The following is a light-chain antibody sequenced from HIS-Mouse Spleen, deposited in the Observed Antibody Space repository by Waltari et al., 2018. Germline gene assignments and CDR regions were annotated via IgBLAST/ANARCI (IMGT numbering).Light chain of an antibody. V-gene: IGLV5-45*03. CDR3: MIWHSSAWV. J-gene: IGLJ3*02. CDR1: SGLNVGTYR. CDR2: YKSDSAK. Sequence: QAVLTQPSSLSASPGASASLTFPLRSGLNVGTYRIYWYQQHPGSPPQYLLRYKSDSAKQQGSGVPSRFSGSKDASANAGILLISGLQSEDEADYYCMIWHSSAWVFGGGTKLTVL.